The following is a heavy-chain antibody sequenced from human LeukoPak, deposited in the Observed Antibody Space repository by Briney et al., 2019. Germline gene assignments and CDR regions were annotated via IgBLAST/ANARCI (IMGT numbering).Heavy chain of an antibody. Sequence: GESLKICCKISGYKLTNNWIGWVRQVRGKGLEWMGLIYPGYSDAKYSPSFQGQVTLSVDASISTAYLQLSGLRASDTAIYYCVSVALTSSLDHWGQGTLVTVSS. D-gene: IGHD6-13*01. CDR3: VSVALTSSLDH. J-gene: IGHJ5*02. CDR2: IYPGYSDA. V-gene: IGHV5-51*01. CDR1: GYKLTNNW.